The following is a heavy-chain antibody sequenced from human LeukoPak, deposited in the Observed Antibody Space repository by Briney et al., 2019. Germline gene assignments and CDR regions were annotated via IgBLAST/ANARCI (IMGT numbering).Heavy chain of an antibody. J-gene: IGHJ5*02. Sequence: ASLKVSCKAPGYTFTDYYIHCVPHAPGQGLECMGWINPNSGGTNYAQKFQGRVTMTRDTSISTAYVELSRLTSDDTAVYYCARGSAMVTTYRGGNWFDPWGQGTLVTVSS. V-gene: IGHV1-2*02. CDR2: INPNSGGT. D-gene: IGHD5-18*01. CDR3: ARGSAMVTTYRGGNWFDP. CDR1: GYTFTDYY.